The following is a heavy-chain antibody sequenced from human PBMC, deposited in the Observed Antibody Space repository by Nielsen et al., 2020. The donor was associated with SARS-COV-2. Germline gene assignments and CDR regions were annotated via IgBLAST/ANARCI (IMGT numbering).Heavy chain of an antibody. D-gene: IGHD3-22*01. V-gene: IGHV1-46*01. CDR2: INPSGGST. CDR3: ARDSRGEEYDSSGYCFDY. CDR1: GGTFSSYA. J-gene: IGHJ4*02. Sequence: ASVKVSCKASGGTFSSYAISWVRQAPGQGLEWMGIINPSGGSTSYAQKFQGRVTMTRDTSTSTVYMELSSLRSEDTAVYYCARDSRGEEYDSSGYCFDYWGQGTLVTVSS.